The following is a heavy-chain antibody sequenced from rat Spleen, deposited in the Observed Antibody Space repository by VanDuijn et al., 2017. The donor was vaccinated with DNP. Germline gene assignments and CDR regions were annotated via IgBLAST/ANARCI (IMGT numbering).Heavy chain of an antibody. J-gene: IGHJ4*01. CDR3: TRDYYSRYIYHWAMDA. V-gene: IGHV2-15*01. Sequence: QVQLKESGPGLVQPSETLSLTCTVSGFSLTTYSVSWVRQPSGKGPEWMGKMWYDGDTAYNSALKSRLSISRDTSKSQVFLTMNSLQTEDTAIYYCTRDYYSRYIYHWAMDAWGQGTSVTVSS. CDR2: MWYDGDT. D-gene: IGHD1-2*01. CDR1: GFSLTTYS.